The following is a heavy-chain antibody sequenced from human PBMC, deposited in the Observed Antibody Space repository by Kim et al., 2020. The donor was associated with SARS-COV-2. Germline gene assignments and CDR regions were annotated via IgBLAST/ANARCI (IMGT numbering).Heavy chain of an antibody. J-gene: IGHJ4*02. CDR1: GGSISSSNW. CDR2: IYHSGST. D-gene: IGHD4-17*01. Sequence: SETLSLTCSVSGGSISSSNWWSWVRQPPGKGLEWIGEIYHSGSTNYNPSLKSRVTISVDKSKNQSSLKLSSVTAADTAVYYCARLAYYGDYSLIYYWGQGSLVTVSS. CDR3: ARLAYYGDYSLIYY. V-gene: IGHV4-4*02.